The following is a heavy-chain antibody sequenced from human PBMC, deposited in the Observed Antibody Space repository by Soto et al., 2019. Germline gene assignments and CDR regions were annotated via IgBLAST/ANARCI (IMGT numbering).Heavy chain of an antibody. CDR1: GFSLSTSGVD. CDR3: AHRRPYSNSPEYFFDY. Sequence: QITLKESGPTLVKPTQTLTLTCTFSGFSLSTSGVDVGWIRQPPGKALEWLALIYWDDDKRYSPSLKSRLTITKDTSKNQVVLTMTNMDPLATATYYCAHRRPYSNSPEYFFDYWGQGTLVTVSS. D-gene: IGHD6-6*01. J-gene: IGHJ4*02. V-gene: IGHV2-5*02. CDR2: IYWDDDK.